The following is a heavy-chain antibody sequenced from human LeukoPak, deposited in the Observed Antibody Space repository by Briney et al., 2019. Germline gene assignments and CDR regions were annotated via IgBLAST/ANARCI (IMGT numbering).Heavy chain of an antibody. D-gene: IGHD7-27*01. CDR1: GYIFTSYA. J-gene: IGHJ4*02. V-gene: IGHV1-3*01. CDR2: INAGNGNT. Sequence: ASVKVSCKASGYIFTSYAMHWVRQAPGQRLEWMGWINAGNGNTKYSQKFQGRVTMTRDTSINTAYMELSSLRSEDTAVYYCASNPPRTGDFNSWGQGALVTVSS. CDR3: ASNPPRTGDFNS.